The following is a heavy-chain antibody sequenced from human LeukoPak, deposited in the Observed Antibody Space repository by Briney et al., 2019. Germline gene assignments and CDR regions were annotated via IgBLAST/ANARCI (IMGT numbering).Heavy chain of an antibody. D-gene: IGHD3-10*01. CDR1: GFTFSDYY. CDR3: AKGWFGELLSVDY. J-gene: IGHJ4*02. Sequence: GGSLRLSCAASGFTFSDYYMTWIRQAPGKGLEWVSAISGSGGSTYYADSVKGRFTISRDNSKNTLYLQMNSLRAEDTAVYYCAKGWFGELLSVDYWGQGTLVTVSS. V-gene: IGHV3-23*01. CDR2: ISGSGGST.